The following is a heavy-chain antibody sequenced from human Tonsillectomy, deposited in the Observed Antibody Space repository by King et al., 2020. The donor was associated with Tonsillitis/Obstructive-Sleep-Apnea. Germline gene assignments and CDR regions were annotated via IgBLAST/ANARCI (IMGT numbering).Heavy chain of an antibody. CDR2: IYYSGST. CDR1: GGSISSYY. V-gene: IGHV4-59*01. Sequence: VQLQESGXXLVXPSETLSLTCTVSGGSISSYYWSWIRQPPGKGLEWIGYIYYSGSTNYNPSLKSRVTITVDTSKNQFSLKLSSVTAADTAVYYCARDSGAAPYYFEYWGQGTLVTVSS. J-gene: IGHJ4*02. D-gene: IGHD3-10*01. CDR3: ARDSGAAPYYFEY.